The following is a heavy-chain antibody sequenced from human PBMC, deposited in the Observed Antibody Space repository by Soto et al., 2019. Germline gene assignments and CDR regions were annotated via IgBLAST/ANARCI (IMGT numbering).Heavy chain of an antibody. D-gene: IGHD6-13*01. CDR1: GGSISTSNW. V-gene: IGHV4-4*02. J-gene: IGHJ4*02. Sequence: QVQLQESGPGLVKPSGTLSLTCAVSGGSISTSNWWSWVRQPPGKGLEWIGEVYRTGSTNYNPSLESRLTLPVDKSKNQFSLTLTSVTAADTAVYYCARARATIAAAAIFDCWGQGTLVTVSS. CDR3: ARARATIAAAAIFDC. CDR2: VYRTGST.